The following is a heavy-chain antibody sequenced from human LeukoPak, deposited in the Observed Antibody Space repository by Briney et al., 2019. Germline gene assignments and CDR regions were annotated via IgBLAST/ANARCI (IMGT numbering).Heavy chain of an antibody. CDR2: ISGSGGST. V-gene: IGHV3-23*01. CDR1: GFTFSSYA. Sequence: GGSLRLSCAASGFTFSSYAMSWVRQAPGKGLEWVSAISGSGGSTYYADSVKGRFTISRDNSKNTLYLQMNSLRAEDTAVYYCAKVRVPTYYYDSSGPETDYWGQGTLVTVSS. J-gene: IGHJ4*02. D-gene: IGHD3-22*01. CDR3: AKVRVPTYYYDSSGPETDY.